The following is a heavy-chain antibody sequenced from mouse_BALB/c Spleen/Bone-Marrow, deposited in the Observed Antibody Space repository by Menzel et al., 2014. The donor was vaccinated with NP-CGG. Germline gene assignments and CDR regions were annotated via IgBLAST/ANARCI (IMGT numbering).Heavy chain of an antibody. Sequence: DVKLVESGGDLVKPGGSLKLSCAASGFTFSSYGMSWVRRTPDKRLEWVAIISSGGSYTYYPDSVKGRFTISRDNAKDTLYLQMSSLKSEDTAMYYCARHNYGYYAMDYWGQGTSVTVSS. CDR2: ISSGGSYT. D-gene: IGHD1-1*01. V-gene: IGHV5-6*02. CDR3: ARHNYGYYAMDY. J-gene: IGHJ4*01. CDR1: GFTFSSYG.